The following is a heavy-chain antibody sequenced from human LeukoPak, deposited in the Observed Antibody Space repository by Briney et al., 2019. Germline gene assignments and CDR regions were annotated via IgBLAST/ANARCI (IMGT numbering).Heavy chain of an antibody. V-gene: IGHV3-48*03. CDR2: ISSSGSTI. CDR3: ARGSPGFDL. J-gene: IGHJ2*01. D-gene: IGHD2-15*01. Sequence: GGSLRLSCAASGFTFSSYEMNWVRQAPGKGLEWVSYISSSGSTIYYAGSVKGRFTISRDNAKNSPYLQMNSLRAEDTAVYYCARGSPGFDLWGRGTLVTVSS. CDR1: GFTFSSYE.